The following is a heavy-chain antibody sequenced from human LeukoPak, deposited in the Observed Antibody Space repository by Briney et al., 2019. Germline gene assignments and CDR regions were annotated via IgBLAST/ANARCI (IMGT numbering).Heavy chain of an antibody. CDR2: IYYSGST. D-gene: IGHD6-13*01. CDR3: ARVAAAGMFRWFDP. V-gene: IGHV4-59*01. CDR1: GGSISSYY. Sequence: NPSETLSLTCTVSGGSISSYYWSWIRQPPGKGLEWIGYIYYSGSTNYNPSLKSRVTISVDTSKNQFSLKLSSVTAADTAVYYCARVAAAGMFRWFDPWGQGTLVTVSS. J-gene: IGHJ5*02.